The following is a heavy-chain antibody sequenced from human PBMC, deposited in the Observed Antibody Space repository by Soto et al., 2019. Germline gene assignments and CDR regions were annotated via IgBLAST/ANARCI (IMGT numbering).Heavy chain of an antibody. CDR1: GFTFSSYA. V-gene: IGHV3-23*01. Sequence: PGGSLRLSCAASGFTFSSYAMSWVRQTPGKGLEWVSGVLGGGGSTFYADSVKGRFTISRDNSKNTLYLQMNSLRAEDTAIYYCARKGPPRDAFDIWGQGTMVTVSS. J-gene: IGHJ3*02. CDR2: VLGGGGST. CDR3: ARKGPPRDAFDI.